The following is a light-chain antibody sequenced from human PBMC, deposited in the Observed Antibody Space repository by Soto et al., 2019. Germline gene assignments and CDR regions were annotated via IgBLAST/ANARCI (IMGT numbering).Light chain of an antibody. J-gene: IGLJ1*01. CDR2: EVS. CDR1: NSDIGGYNF. V-gene: IGLV2-14*01. CDR3: SSYTSNNTCV. Sequence: QSALTQPASMSGSPGQSSTISCTGTNSDIGGYNFVSWYQQHPGKAPKLMIFEVSNRPSGVSSRFSGSKSGNTASLTISGLQAEDEADYYCSSYTSNNTCVFGSGTKVTVL.